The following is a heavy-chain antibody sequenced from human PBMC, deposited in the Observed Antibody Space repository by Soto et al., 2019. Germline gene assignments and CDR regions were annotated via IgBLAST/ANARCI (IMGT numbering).Heavy chain of an antibody. V-gene: IGHV3-30*18. CDR2: ISYDGSNK. J-gene: IGHJ4*02. CDR1: GFTFSSYG. D-gene: IGHD2-15*01. Sequence: QVQLVESGGGVVQPGRSLRLSCAASGFTFSSYGMHWVRQAPGKGLEWVAVISYDGSNKYYADSVKGRFTTSRDTSKNALSLLMRSLRAEDTAVYYGANVESIVVVVGALDYWGQGTLVTVSS. CDR3: ANVESIVVVVGALDY.